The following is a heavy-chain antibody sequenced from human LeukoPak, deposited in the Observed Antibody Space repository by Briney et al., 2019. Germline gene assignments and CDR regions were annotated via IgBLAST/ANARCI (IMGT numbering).Heavy chain of an antibody. CDR3: ARDNKNFGIAVAGS. Sequence: GGSLRLSCAASGFTFSSYSMNWVRQAPGKGLEWVSSISSSSSYIYYADSVKGRFTISGDNAKNSLYLQMNSLRAEDTAVYYCARDNKNFGIAVAGSWGLGTLVTVSS. D-gene: IGHD6-19*01. CDR2: ISSSSSYI. J-gene: IGHJ5*02. V-gene: IGHV3-21*01. CDR1: GFTFSSYS.